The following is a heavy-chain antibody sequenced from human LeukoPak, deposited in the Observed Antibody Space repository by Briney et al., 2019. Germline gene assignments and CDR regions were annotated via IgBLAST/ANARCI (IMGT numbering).Heavy chain of an antibody. CDR3: AREVVRNTAPEIDY. CDR1: GYTFTGYY. CDR2: INPNSGGT. V-gene: IGHV1-2*02. Sequence: GASVKVSCKASGYTFTGYYMHWVRQAPGQGLEWMGWINPNSGGTNYAQKFQGRVTMTRDTSISTAYMELSRLRSDDTAVYYCAREVVRNTAPEIDYWGQGTLVTVSS. J-gene: IGHJ4*02. D-gene: IGHD1-14*01.